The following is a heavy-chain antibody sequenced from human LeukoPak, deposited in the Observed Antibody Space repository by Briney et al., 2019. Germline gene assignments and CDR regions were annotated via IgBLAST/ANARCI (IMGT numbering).Heavy chain of an antibody. J-gene: IGHJ6*03. CDR3: ARDLTGTLSMDV. V-gene: IGHV3-21*01. CDR2: ISSSSYI. Sequence: GGSLRLSCAASGFTFSSYSMNWVRQAPGKGLEWVSSISSSSYIYYADSVKGRFTISRDSAKNSLYLQMNSLRAEDTAVYYCARDLTGTLSMDVWGKGTTVTVSS. D-gene: IGHD1-20*01. CDR1: GFTFSSYS.